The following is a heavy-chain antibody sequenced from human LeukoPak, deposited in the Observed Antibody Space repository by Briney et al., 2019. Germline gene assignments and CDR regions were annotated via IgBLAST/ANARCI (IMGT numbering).Heavy chain of an antibody. CDR1: GYSISSGYY. CDR3: ARLPGYYYMDV. V-gene: IGHV4-38-2*02. CDR2: INHSGST. Sequence: SETLSLTCTVSGYSISSGYYWGWIRQPPGKGLEWIGEINHSGSTNYNPSLKSRVTISVDTSKNQFSLKLSSVTAADTAVYYCARLPGYYYMDVWGKGTTVTISS. J-gene: IGHJ6*03.